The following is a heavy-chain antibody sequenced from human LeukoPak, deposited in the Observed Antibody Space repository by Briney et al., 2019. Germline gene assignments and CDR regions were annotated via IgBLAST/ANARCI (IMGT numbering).Heavy chain of an antibody. D-gene: IGHD2-2*02. CDR2: IIPIFRTP. CDR1: GGTFSSHA. Sequence: ASVKVSCKASGGTFSSHAINWVRQAPGQGLEWMGRIIPIFRTPNYAERFQGRVTITADESTSTAYMELTSLRSEDTAVYYCARDLHPYQLLYALDHWGQGTLVTVSS. J-gene: IGHJ4*02. CDR3: ARDLHPYQLLYALDH. V-gene: IGHV1-69*13.